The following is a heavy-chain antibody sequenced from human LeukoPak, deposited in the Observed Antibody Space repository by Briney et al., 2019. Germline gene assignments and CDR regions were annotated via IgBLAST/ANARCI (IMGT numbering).Heavy chain of an antibody. Sequence: SETLSLTCTVSGGSISTYYWSWIRQPPGKGLEWIGHIYHSGSTNHNPSLKSRVTISVDTSMNQFSLKLSSVTAADTAVYYCARHSGCSSTSCYAQGYNWFDPWGQGTLVTVSS. D-gene: IGHD2-2*01. V-gene: IGHV4-59*08. CDR1: GGSISTYY. J-gene: IGHJ5*02. CDR3: ARHSGCSSTSCYAQGYNWFDP. CDR2: IYHSGST.